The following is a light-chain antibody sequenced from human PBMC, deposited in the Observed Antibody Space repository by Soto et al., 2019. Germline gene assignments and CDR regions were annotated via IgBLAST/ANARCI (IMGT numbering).Light chain of an antibody. CDR2: DVS. CDR3: CSFAGSLNFV. J-gene: IGLJ1*01. CDR1: DNDVGGYNF. V-gene: IGLV2-11*01. Sequence: QSVLTQPRSVSGSPGQSVTISCSGTDNDVGGYNFVSWYQQHPGKAPKLMLFDVSKRPSGVPGRFSGSKSGNTASLTISGLQAEDEADYYCCSFAGSLNFVFGTGTKVTVL.